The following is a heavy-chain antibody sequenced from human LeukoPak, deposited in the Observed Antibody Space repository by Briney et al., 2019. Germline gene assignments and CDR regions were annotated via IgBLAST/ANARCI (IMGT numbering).Heavy chain of an antibody. D-gene: IGHD3-22*01. J-gene: IGHJ4*02. CDR1: GFTFSSYE. CDR2: ISSSGSTI. CDR3: ARGMYYYDSSGYPYYFDY. V-gene: IGHV3-48*03. Sequence: PGGSLRLSCAASGFTFSSYEMNWVRQAPGKGLEWVSYISSSGSTIYYADSVKGRFTISRDNAKNSLYLQMNSLRAEDTAVYYCARGMYYYDSSGYPYYFDYWGQGTLVTVSS.